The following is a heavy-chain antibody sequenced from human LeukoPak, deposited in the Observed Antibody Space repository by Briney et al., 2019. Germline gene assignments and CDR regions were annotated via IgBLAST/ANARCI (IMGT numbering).Heavy chain of an antibody. D-gene: IGHD4-17*01. CDR2: IIPILGIA. Sequence: SVKVSCKASGGTFSSYAISWVRQAPGQGLEWMGRIIPILGIANYAQKFQGRVTITADKSTSTAYMELSSLRSENTAVYYCARDSYGDGDYWGQGTLVTVSS. CDR1: GGTFSSYA. CDR3: ARDSYGDGDY. V-gene: IGHV1-69*04. J-gene: IGHJ4*02.